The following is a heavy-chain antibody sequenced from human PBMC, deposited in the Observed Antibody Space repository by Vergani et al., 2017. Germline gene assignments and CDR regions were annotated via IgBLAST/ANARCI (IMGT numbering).Heavy chain of an antibody. Sequence: QVQLVESGGGLVKPGGSLRLSCAASGFTFSDYYMSWIRQAPGKGLEWVSYISSSSSYIYYADSVKGRFTISRDNAKNSLYLQMNSLRAEDTAVYYCARSYCGGDCYSDYFDYWGQGTLVTVSS. CDR1: GFTFSDYY. D-gene: IGHD2-21*01. CDR3: ARSYCGGDCYSDYFDY. J-gene: IGHJ4*02. CDR2: ISSSSSYI. V-gene: IGHV3-11*06.